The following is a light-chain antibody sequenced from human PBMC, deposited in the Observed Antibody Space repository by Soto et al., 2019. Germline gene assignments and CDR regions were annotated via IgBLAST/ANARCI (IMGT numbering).Light chain of an antibody. Sequence: QPVLTQPPSASGTPGQRVTISCSGSSSNIGSNTVNWYQQLPGTAPKLLIYSNNQRLSGVPDRFSGSKSGTSASLAISGLQSEDEADYYCAAWDDSLNGQVFGTGTKVTVL. V-gene: IGLV1-44*01. CDR2: SNN. J-gene: IGLJ1*01. CDR3: AAWDDSLNGQV. CDR1: SSNIGSNT.